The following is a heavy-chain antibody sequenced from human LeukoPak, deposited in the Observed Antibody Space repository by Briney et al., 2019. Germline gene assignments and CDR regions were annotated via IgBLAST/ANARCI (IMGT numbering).Heavy chain of an antibody. D-gene: IGHD6-19*01. V-gene: IGHV4-4*07. J-gene: IGHJ5*02. CDR1: GGSISSYY. CDR3: ARGQARLSWFDP. Sequence: SETLSLTCTVSGGSISSYYWSWIRQPAGKGLEWIGRIYTSGSTTYNPSLKSRVTISVDTPKNQFSLKLRSVTAADTAVYYCARGQARLSWFDPWGQGTLVTVSS. CDR2: IYTSGST.